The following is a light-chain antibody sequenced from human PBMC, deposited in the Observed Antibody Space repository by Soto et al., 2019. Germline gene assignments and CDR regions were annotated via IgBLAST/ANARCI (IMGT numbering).Light chain of an antibody. V-gene: IGKV3-20*01. Sequence: EIVLTQSPGTLSLSPGERATRSCRASQSVSSSYLAWYQQKPGQAPRLLIYGASSRATGIPDRFSGSGSGTDFALTLSRLEPEDFAVYYGQQYGSSPRTFGQGPKVDIK. J-gene: IGKJ1*01. CDR1: QSVSSSY. CDR2: GAS. CDR3: QQYGSSPRT.